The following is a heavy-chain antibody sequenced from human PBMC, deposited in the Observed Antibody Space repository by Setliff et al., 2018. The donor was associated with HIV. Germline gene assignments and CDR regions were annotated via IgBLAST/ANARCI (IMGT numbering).Heavy chain of an antibody. CDR3: ARGPYGPPDAFDI. Sequence: SGPTLVNPTQTLTLTCTFSGFSLSTSAMRVSWIRQPPGKALEWLARIDWDDDKFYSTSLKTRLTISKDTSKNQVVLTMTNMDPVDTATYYCARGPYGPPDAFDIWGQGTMVTVSS. CDR2: IDWDDDK. J-gene: IGHJ3*02. V-gene: IGHV2-70*04. CDR1: GFSLSTSAMR. D-gene: IGHD3-10*01.